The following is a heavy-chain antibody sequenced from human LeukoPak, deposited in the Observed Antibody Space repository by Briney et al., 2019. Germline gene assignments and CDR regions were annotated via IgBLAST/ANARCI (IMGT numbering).Heavy chain of an antibody. D-gene: IGHD2-8*02. CDR1: GLSFSLYP. CDR2: IRDSGGEM. CDR3: ARDHYWAFDF. V-gene: IGHV3-48*01. Sequence: GGSLRLSCAASGLSFSLYPMNWVRQAPGKGLEWLSNIRDSGGEMYYADSVKGRFTITRDNAKNTLYLQMNGLRVEDTAVYFCARDHYWAFDFWGRGTLVTVSS. J-gene: IGHJ4*02.